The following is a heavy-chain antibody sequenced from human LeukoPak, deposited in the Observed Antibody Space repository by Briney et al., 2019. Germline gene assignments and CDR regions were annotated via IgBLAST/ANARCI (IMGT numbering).Heavy chain of an antibody. J-gene: IGHJ4*02. CDR3: ARARGYSGYALGDY. V-gene: IGHV3-30*04. D-gene: IGHD5-12*01. Sequence: GGSLRLSCAASGFTFSSYAMHWVRQAPGKGLEWVAVISYDGSNKYYADSVKGRFTISRDNSKNTLYLQMNSLRAEDTAVYYYARARGYSGYALGDYWGQGTLVTVSS. CDR2: ISYDGSNK. CDR1: GFTFSSYA.